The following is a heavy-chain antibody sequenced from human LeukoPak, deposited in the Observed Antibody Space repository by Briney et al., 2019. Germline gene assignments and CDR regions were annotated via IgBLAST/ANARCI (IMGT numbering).Heavy chain of an antibody. CDR3: ARDRSGYEYLDL. J-gene: IGHJ4*02. CDR2: AYSGGNT. V-gene: IGHV3-66*01. Sequence: GGSLRLSCAASGFTFSDYYMSWIRQAPGKGLEWVSIAYSGGNTFYADSVKGRFTIFRDNSNTLYLQMNSLTVEDTAVYYCARDRSGYEYLDLWGQGTLLTVSS. CDR1: GFTFSDYY. D-gene: IGHD5-12*01.